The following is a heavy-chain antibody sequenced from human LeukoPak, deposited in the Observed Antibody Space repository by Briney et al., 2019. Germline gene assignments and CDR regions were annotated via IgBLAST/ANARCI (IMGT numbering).Heavy chain of an antibody. D-gene: IGHD3-10*01. Sequence: PGGSLRLSCAASGFTLSSYAMSWVRQAPGKGLEWVSSISGAGGSTYYADSVKGRFTISRDNSKDTLFLQVNSLRAEDTALYYCAKHSGSGDYYNFFDDWGQGTLVSVSS. V-gene: IGHV3-23*01. CDR3: AKHSGSGDYYNFFDD. J-gene: IGHJ4*02. CDR1: GFTLSSYA. CDR2: ISGAGGST.